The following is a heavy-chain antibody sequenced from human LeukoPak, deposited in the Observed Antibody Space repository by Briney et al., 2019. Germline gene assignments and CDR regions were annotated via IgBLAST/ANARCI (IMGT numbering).Heavy chain of an antibody. D-gene: IGHD2-15*01. J-gene: IGHJ3*02. CDR3: ASDSGGEREWADAFDI. Sequence: GGSLRLSCAASGFTFSSYGMHWVRQAPGKGLEWVSSISSSSSYIYYADSVKGRFTISRDNAKNSLYLQMNSLRAEDTAVYYCASDSGGEREWADAFDIWGQGTMVTVSS. CDR2: ISSSSSYI. CDR1: GFTFSSYG. V-gene: IGHV3-21*01.